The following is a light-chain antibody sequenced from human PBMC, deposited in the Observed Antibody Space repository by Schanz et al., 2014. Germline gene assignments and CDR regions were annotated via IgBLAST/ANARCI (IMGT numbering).Light chain of an antibody. J-gene: IGLJ1*01. Sequence: QSVLTQPASVSGSPGQSITISCTGTSNDVGSSYLVSWYQHHPGKAPNLMIYEASKRPSGVSNRFSGSKSGNTASLTISGLQAEDEADYYCCSYAGSSTYLFGTGTKLTVL. CDR2: EAS. V-gene: IGLV2-23*01. CDR1: SNDVGSSYL. CDR3: CSYAGSSTYL.